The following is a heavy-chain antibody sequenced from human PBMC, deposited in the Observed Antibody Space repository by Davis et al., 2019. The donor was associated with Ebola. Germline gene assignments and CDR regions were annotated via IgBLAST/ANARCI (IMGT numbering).Heavy chain of an antibody. V-gene: IGHV5-51*01. Sequence: KVSCKGSGYSFTSYWIGWVRQMPGKGLEWMGIIYPGDSDTRYSPSFQGQVTISADKSISTAYLQWGSLKASDTAIYYCARPAVAGTEVAWFDSWGQGTLVTVSS. CDR3: ARPAVAGTEVAWFDS. CDR2: IYPGDSDT. D-gene: IGHD6-19*01. CDR1: GYSFTSYW. J-gene: IGHJ5*01.